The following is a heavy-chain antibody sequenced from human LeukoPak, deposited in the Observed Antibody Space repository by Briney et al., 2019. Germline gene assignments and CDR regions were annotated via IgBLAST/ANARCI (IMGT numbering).Heavy chain of an antibody. CDR1: GGSFSGYY. J-gene: IGHJ4*02. CDR2: INHSGST. CDR3: ARGIGAAAAVVFDY. V-gene: IGHV4-34*01. Sequence: SETLSRTCAVYGGSFSGYYWSWIRQPPGKGLEWIGEINHSGSTNYNPSLKSRVTISLDTSKNQFSLKLSSVTAADTAVYYCARGIGAAAAVVFDYWGQGTLVTVSS. D-gene: IGHD6-13*01.